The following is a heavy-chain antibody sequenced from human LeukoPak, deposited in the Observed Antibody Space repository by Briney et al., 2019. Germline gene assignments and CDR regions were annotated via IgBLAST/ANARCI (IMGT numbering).Heavy chain of an antibody. D-gene: IGHD2-21*02. CDR1: GFTFSSYA. V-gene: IGHV3-64*01. J-gene: IGHJ4*02. Sequence: PGGSLRLSCAASGFTFSSYAMHWVRQAPGKGLEYVSAISSNGGSTYYANSVKGRFTISRDNSKNTLYLQMGSLRAEDMAVYYCARGHIVVVTAIRGFDYWGQGTLVTVSS. CDR2: ISSNGGST. CDR3: ARGHIVVVTAIRGFDY.